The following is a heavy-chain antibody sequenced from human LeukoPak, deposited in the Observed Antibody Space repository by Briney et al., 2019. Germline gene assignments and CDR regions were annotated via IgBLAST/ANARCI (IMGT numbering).Heavy chain of an antibody. CDR2: IYNSGST. Sequence: PSETLSLTCTVSGGSISSYYWSWIRQPAGKGLEWIGHIYNSGSTNYNPSLKGRVTMSVATSKNQFSLKLSSVTAADTAVYFCARHGSSWTFDYWGQGTLVTVS. CDR3: ARHGSSWTFDY. J-gene: IGHJ4*02. V-gene: IGHV4-4*07. CDR1: GGSISSYY. D-gene: IGHD6-13*01.